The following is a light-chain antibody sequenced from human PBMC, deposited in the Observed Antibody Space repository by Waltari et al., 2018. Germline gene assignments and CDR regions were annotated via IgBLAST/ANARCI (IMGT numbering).Light chain of an antibody. Sequence: QSALTQPASVSGSPGQSITIXCTGTSSDVGGYNYVSWYQQHPGKAPKLMIYEVSNRPSGVSNRFSGSKSGNTASLTISGLQAEDEADYYXSSYTSSSTLFXGGTKLTVL. CDR2: EVS. CDR3: SSYTSSSTL. J-gene: IGLJ2*01. CDR1: SSDVGGYNY. V-gene: IGLV2-14*01.